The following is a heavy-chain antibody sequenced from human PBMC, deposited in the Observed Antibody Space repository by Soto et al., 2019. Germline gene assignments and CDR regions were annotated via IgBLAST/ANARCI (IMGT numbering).Heavy chain of an antibody. CDR1: GFTVSNNY. CDR2: IYSGGAT. V-gene: IGHV3-66*01. D-gene: IGHD1-1*01. J-gene: IGHJ4*02. CDR3: ARDGTCNWV. Sequence: EVQLVESGGGLVQPGGSLRLSCAASGFTVSNNYMRWVRQAPGKGLEWVSLIYSGGATYYADSVKGRFTISRDNSKSPLYLRMNGLRAEATAVYYCARDGTCNWVGGPGLLVTVSS.